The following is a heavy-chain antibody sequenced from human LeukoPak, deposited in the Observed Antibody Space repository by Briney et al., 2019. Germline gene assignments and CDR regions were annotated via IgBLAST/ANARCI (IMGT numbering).Heavy chain of an antibody. CDR2: ISGSGGST. CDR3: ARADHSSGYYELPLDY. J-gene: IGHJ4*02. CDR1: GFTFSSYA. Sequence: GGSLRLSCAASGFTFSSYAMSWVRQAPGKGLEWVSAISGSGGSTYSADSVKGRFTISRDNSKNTLYLQMNSLRAEDTAVYYCARADHSSGYYELPLDYWGQGTLVTVSS. D-gene: IGHD3-22*01. V-gene: IGHV3-23*01.